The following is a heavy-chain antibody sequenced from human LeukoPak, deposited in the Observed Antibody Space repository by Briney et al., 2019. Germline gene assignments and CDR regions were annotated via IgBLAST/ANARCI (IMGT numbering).Heavy chain of an antibody. Sequence: SETPSLTCTVSGGSISSYYWSWIRQPPGKGLEWTGEINHSGSTNYNPSLKSRVTISVDTSKNQFSLKLSSVTAADTAVYYCARVKYQLLYAFDIWGQGTMVTVSS. J-gene: IGHJ3*02. CDR3: ARVKYQLLYAFDI. CDR1: GGSISSYY. V-gene: IGHV4-34*01. D-gene: IGHD2-2*01. CDR2: INHSGST.